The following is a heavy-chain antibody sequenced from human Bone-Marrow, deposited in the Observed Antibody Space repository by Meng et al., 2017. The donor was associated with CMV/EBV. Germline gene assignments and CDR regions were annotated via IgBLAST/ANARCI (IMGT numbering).Heavy chain of an antibody. J-gene: IGHJ5*02. Sequence: SETLSLTCTVSGGSISSSSYYWGWIRQPPGRGLEWIGSIYYSGSTYYNPSLKSRVIMSVDTSKNQFSLKVTSVTAADTAVYYCARRGYCTNISCPDWFDPWGQGTLVTVSS. CDR1: GGSISSSSYY. CDR3: ARRGYCTNISCPDWFDP. D-gene: IGHD2-2*01. V-gene: IGHV4-39*07. CDR2: IYYSGST.